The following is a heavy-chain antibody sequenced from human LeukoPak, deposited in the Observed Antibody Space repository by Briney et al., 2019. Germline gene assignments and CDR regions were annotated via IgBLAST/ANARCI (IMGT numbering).Heavy chain of an antibody. CDR3: ARDWTIVVVVGAPVRYFDY. J-gene: IGHJ4*02. D-gene: IGHD2-15*01. CDR2: ISYDGSNK. CDR1: GFTFSSYA. V-gene: IGHV3-30*04. Sequence: PGGSLRLSCAASGFTFSSYAMHWVRQAPRKGLEWVAVISYDGSNKYYADSVKGRFTISRDNAKNSLYLQMNSLRAEDTAVYYCARDWTIVVVVGAPVRYFDYGGQGMLVTVSS.